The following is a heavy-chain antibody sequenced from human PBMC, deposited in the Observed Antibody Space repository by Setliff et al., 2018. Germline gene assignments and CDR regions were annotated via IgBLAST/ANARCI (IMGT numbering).Heavy chain of an antibody. J-gene: IGHJ4*02. CDR2: VFFNGAA. D-gene: IGHD3-16*02. CDR3: ARGGTYRYFDY. V-gene: IGHV4-61*01. Sequence: NPSETLSLTCTVSGGSVSGTSTETYLWSWIRQPPGKGLEFIGYVFFNGAAKYDPSLKSRVAISVDTSKEQFSLKLSSVTAADTAVYFCARGGTYRYFDYWGQGAQVTVSS. CDR1: GGSVSGTSTETYL.